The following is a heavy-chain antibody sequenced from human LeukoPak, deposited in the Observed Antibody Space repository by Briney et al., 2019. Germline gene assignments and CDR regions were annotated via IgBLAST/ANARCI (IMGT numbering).Heavy chain of an antibody. CDR1: GFTFSSYA. CDR3: ARDRRSSIAAAGTLDY. J-gene: IGHJ4*02. D-gene: IGHD6-13*01. Sequence: GGSIRLSCAASGFTFSSYAMHWVRQAPGKGLEWVAVISYDGSNKYYADSVKGRFTISRDNSKNTLYLQMNSLRAEDTAVYYCARDRRSSIAAAGTLDYWGQGTLVTVSS. CDR2: ISYDGSNK. V-gene: IGHV3-30-3*01.